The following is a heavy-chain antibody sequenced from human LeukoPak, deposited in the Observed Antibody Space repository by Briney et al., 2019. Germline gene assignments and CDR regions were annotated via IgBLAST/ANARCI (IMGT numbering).Heavy chain of an antibody. J-gene: IGHJ4*02. CDR2: ISSSSGAI. Sequence: PGGSLRLSCAASGFTVSSNYMSWVRQAPGKGLEWISYISSSSGAIYYADSVKGRFAISRDNAKNSLYLQMSSLRDEDTAIYYCAQKGGTDHWGQGTLVTVSS. CDR3: AQKGGTDH. V-gene: IGHV3-48*02. CDR1: GFTVSSNY. D-gene: IGHD2-15*01.